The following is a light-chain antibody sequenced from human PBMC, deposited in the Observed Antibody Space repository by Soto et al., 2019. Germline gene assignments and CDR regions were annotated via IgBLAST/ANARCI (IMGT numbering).Light chain of an antibody. CDR3: SSYTSSSTLYV. Sequence: QSALTQPPSASGSPGQSVTISCTGTSSDVGGYNYVSWYQHHPGKAPKLMIYDVSNRPSGVSNRFSGSKSGNTASLTISGLQAEDEADYYCSSYTSSSTLYVFGTGTKSPS. CDR1: SSDVGGYNY. CDR2: DVS. J-gene: IGLJ1*01. V-gene: IGLV2-14*03.